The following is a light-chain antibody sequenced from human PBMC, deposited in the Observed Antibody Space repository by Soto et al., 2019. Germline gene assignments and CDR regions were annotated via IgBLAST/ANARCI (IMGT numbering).Light chain of an antibody. J-gene: IGKJ1*01. CDR2: GAS. CDR1: QSVSSN. V-gene: IGKV3-15*01. CDR3: HQYYDWPRT. Sequence: EIVMTQSPATLSVSPGERATLSCRASQSVSSNLAWYQQKPGQAPRLLIYGASTRATGITARFSGSRSGTEFTLTSRSLQSEDFAVYYGHQYYDWPRTFGQGTKVDIK.